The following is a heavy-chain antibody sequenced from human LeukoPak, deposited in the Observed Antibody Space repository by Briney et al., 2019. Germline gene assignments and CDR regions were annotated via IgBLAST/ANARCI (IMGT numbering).Heavy chain of an antibody. J-gene: IGHJ4*02. Sequence: GSLRLSCAASGFTFSSYAMSWVRQAPGKGLEWIGEINHSGSTNYNPSLKSRVTISVDTSKNQFSLKLSSVTAADTAVYYCARANLPYYYDSSGYYPPGYWGQGTLVTVSS. CDR1: GFTFSSYA. V-gene: IGHV4-34*01. CDR3: ARANLPYYYDSSGYYPPGY. CDR2: INHSGST. D-gene: IGHD3-22*01.